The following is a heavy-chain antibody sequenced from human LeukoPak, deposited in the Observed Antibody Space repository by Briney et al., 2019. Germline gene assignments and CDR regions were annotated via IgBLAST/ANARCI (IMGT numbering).Heavy chain of an antibody. CDR1: GFTFSSYG. V-gene: IGHV3-21*01. CDR2: ISSSTSYI. CDR3: AKRPYYYDSSGWELSYFDY. J-gene: IGHJ4*02. D-gene: IGHD3-22*01. Sequence: GGSLRLSCAASGFTFSSYGMNWVRQAPGKGLEWVSSISSSTSYIYYADSVKGRFTISIDNAKNSLFLQMNSLRAEDTAVYYCAKRPYYYDSSGWELSYFDYWGQGTLVTVSS.